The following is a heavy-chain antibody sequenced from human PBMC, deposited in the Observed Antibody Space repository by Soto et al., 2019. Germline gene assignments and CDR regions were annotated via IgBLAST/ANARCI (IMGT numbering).Heavy chain of an antibody. Sequence: GGSLRLSCAASGFSFSGYTMNWVRQAPGKGLEWVSSINNNSGRKYYADSVKGRFTISRDNSKNTLFLQMNSLKAEDTAVYFCAKDGDYEYFDYWGQGTQVTVSS. CDR2: INNNSGRK. D-gene: IGHD3-22*01. CDR3: AKDGDYEYFDY. V-gene: IGHV3-23*01. CDR1: GFSFSGYT. J-gene: IGHJ4*02.